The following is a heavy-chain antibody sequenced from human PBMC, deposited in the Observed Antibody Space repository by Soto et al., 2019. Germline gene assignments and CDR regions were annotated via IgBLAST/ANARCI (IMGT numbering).Heavy chain of an antibody. CDR2: VSIGGST. V-gene: IGHV3-23*01. D-gene: IGHD2-15*01. CDR1: GFTFSSYA. J-gene: IGHJ4*02. Sequence: GSLRLSCAASGFTFSSYAMGWVRQGPGKGLEWVAVVSIGGSTHYADSVRGRFTTSRDNSKNTLSLQMNSLTAEDTAVYFCAKRRGAGGHFDYWGQGALVTVSS. CDR3: AKRRGAGGHFDY.